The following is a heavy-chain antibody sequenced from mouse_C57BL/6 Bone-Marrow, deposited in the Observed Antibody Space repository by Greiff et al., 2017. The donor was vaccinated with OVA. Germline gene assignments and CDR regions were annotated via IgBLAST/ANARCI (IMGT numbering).Heavy chain of an antibody. CDR2: ITPSSGYT. D-gene: IGHD1-1*01. V-gene: IGHV1-7*01. CDR3: ARMDGSRPFAY. CDR1: GYTFTSYW. Sequence: QVHVKQSGAELAKPGASVTLSCKASGYTFTSYWMPWVTQRPGQGLEWIEYITPSSGYTKYNQKFKDKATLTADKSSSTAYMQLSSLTYEDSAVYYCARMDGSRPFAYWGQGTLVTVSA. J-gene: IGHJ3*01.